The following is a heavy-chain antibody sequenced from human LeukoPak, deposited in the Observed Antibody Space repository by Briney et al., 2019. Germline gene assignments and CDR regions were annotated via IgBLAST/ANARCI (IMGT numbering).Heavy chain of an antibody. CDR2: IIPIFGTA. CDR1: GGTFSSYA. CDR3: ARDGEATMVRFDI. V-gene: IGHV1-69*05. Sequence: GSSVKVSCKASGGTFSSYAISWVRQAPGQGLEWMGRIIPIFGTANYAQKFQGRVTITTDESTSTAYMELSSLRSEDTAVYYCARDGEATMVRFDIWGQGTMVTVSS. J-gene: IGHJ3*02. D-gene: IGHD3-10*01.